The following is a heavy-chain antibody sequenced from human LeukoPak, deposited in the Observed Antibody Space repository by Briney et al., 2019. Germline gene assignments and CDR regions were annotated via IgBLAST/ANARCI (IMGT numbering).Heavy chain of an antibody. CDR3: ARTIVGAPGDAFDI. J-gene: IGHJ3*02. CDR1: GFTFSSYG. D-gene: IGHD1-26*01. V-gene: IGHV3-30*02. CDR2: IRYDGSNK. Sequence: GGSLRLSCAASGFTFSSYGMHWVRQAPGKGLEWVAFIRYDGSNKYYADSVKGRFTISRDNSKNTLYLQMNSLRAEDTAVYYCARTIVGAPGDAFDIWGQGTMVTVSS.